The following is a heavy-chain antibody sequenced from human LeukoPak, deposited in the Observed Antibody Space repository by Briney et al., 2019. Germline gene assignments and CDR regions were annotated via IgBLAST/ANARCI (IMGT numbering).Heavy chain of an antibody. CDR1: GFTFSSYA. J-gene: IGHJ5*02. V-gene: IGHV3-30*04. CDR2: ISYDGSNK. CDR3: ARAVTWIDP. Sequence: PGRSLRLSCAASGFTFSSYAMHWVRQAPGKGLEWVAVISYDGSNKYYADSVKGRFTVSRDNSKNTLDLQMNGLRAEDTAVYYCARAVTWIDPWGQGTLVTVSS.